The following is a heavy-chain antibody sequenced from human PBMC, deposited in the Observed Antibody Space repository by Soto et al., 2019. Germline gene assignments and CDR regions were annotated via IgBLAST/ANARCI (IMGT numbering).Heavy chain of an antibody. J-gene: IGHJ4*01. CDR3: AGSAYVGTSLF. V-gene: IGHV3-48*03. D-gene: IGHD1-1*01. Sequence: PGGSLRLSCEASGFTFNVHEPYWVRQAPGKGLEWISYISAGGSSVKYADSVRGRFTISRDNAKTSLHLQMTGLRAEDTGVYYCAGSAYVGTSLFWGHGTMVTVSS. CDR2: ISAGGSSV. CDR1: GFTFNVHE.